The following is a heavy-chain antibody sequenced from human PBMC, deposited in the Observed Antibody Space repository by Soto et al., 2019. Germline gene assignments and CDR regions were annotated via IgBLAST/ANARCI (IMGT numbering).Heavy chain of an antibody. CDR1: GFTFSSYW. CDR3: AREVGATFY. Sequence: GGSLRLSCAASGFTFSSYWMHWVRQTPGKGLVWVSRINSDGSSRNYADSVKGRFTISRDNAKNTLYLQMNSLRAADTAVYFCAREVGATFYWGQGTRVTVSA. D-gene: IGHD1-26*01. V-gene: IGHV3-74*01. J-gene: IGHJ4*02. CDR2: INSDGSSR.